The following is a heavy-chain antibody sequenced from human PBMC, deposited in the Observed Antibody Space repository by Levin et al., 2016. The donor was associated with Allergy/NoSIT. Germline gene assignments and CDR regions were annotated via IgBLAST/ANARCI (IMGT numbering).Heavy chain of an antibody. D-gene: IGHD2-15*01. CDR1: GFTFDDYA. CDR3: ARARSGQPIDH. CDR2: IRWDGSRT. Sequence: GESLKISCAASGFTFDDYAMHWVRQAPGKGLEWVSLIRWDGSRTYYADFVRGRFTIARDNSRNSLYLQMNSLRAEDSGLYHCARARSGQPIDHWGQGTPVTVSS. V-gene: IGHV3-43D*04. J-gene: IGHJ4*02.